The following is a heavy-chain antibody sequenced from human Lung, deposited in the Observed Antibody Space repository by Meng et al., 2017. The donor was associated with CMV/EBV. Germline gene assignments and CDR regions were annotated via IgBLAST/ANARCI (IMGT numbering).Heavy chain of an antibody. CDR1: GYTFTSYY. CDR2: INPSGGST. Sequence: ASXXVSCYSSGYTFTSYYMHWVRQAPGQGLEWMGIINPSGGSTSYAQKFQGRVTMTRDTSTSTVYMELSSLRSEDTAVYYCARDRERGYSYGIIDYWGQGXLVTVSS. V-gene: IGHV1-46*01. D-gene: IGHD5-18*01. J-gene: IGHJ4*02. CDR3: ARDRERGYSYGIIDY.